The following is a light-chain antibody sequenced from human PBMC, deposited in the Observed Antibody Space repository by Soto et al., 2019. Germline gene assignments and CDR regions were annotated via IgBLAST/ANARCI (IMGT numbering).Light chain of an antibody. J-gene: IGLJ1*01. CDR2: YDS. CDR1: NIGNKR. Sequence: SYELTQPPSVSVAPEKTATITCGGNNIGNKRVHWYRQKPGQAPVLLISYDSDRPSGSPERFSGSNSENTATLTISRVEAGDEADYYCQVWDIMTDNYVFGSGTKVTVL. V-gene: IGLV3-21*04. CDR3: QVWDIMTDNYV.